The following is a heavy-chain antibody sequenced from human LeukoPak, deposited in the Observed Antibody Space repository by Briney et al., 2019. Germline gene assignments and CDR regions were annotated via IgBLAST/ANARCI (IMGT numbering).Heavy chain of an antibody. V-gene: IGHV3-23*01. CDR3: AKNGDRGAYCSGGSCYPYYYYYIDV. CDR1: GFTFSING. D-gene: IGHD2-15*01. J-gene: IGHJ6*03. CDR2: ISGSGGST. Sequence: QSGGSLRLSCAASGFTFSINGMSWVRQAPGKGLEWVSDISGSGGSTYYADSVKGRFTISRDNSKNTLCLQMNSLRAEDTAIYYCAKNGDRGAYCSGGSCYPYYYYYIDVWGKGTTVTISS.